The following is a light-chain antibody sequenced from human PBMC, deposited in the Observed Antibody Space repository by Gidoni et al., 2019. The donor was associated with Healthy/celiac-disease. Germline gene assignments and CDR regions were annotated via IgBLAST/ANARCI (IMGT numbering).Light chain of an antibody. CDR1: QSRRHSNAYNY. J-gene: IGKJ4*01. Sequence: DIVMTQSPLSLPVTPGEPASISCRSSQSRRHSNAYNYLDWYLQKPGQSPQLLIYLGSNRASGVPDRFSGSGSGTDFTLKISRVEAEDVGVYYCMQALQTPPTFGGGTKVEIK. CDR2: LGS. CDR3: MQALQTPPT. V-gene: IGKV2-28*01.